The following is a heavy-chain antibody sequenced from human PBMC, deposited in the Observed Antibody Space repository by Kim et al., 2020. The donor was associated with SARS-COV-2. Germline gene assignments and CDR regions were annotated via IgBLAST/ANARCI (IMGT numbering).Heavy chain of an antibody. D-gene: IGHD4-17*01. V-gene: IGHV4-39*01. CDR3: ARLQVGDYGDYGSMDV. J-gene: IGHJ6*02. Sequence: SETLSLTCTVSGGSISSSSYYWGWIRQPPGKGLEWIGSIYYSGSTYYNPSLKSRVTISVDTSKNQFSLKLSSVTAADTAVYYCARLQVGDYGDYGSMDVWGQGTTVTVSS. CDR1: GGSISSSSYY. CDR2: IYYSGST.